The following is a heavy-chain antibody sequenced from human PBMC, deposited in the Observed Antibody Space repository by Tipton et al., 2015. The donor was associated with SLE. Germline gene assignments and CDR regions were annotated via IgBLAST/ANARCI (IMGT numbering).Heavy chain of an antibody. Sequence: LSLTCTVSGGSISSGSYYWSWVRQAPGKGLEWVSAISGSGGSTYYADSVKGRFTISRDNSKNTLYLQMNSLRAGDTAVYYCARGVRRPGEYYFDYWGQGTLVTVSS. J-gene: IGHJ4*02. D-gene: IGHD3-16*01. V-gene: IGHV3-23*01. CDR2: ISGSGGST. CDR1: GGSISSGSYY. CDR3: ARGVRRPGEYYFDY.